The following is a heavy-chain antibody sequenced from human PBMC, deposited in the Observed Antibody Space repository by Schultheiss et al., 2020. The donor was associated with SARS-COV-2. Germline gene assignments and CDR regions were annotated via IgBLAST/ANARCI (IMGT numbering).Heavy chain of an antibody. J-gene: IGHJ6*02. D-gene: IGHD2-15*01. V-gene: IGHV4-39*07. CDR2: IYYSGST. Sequence: SETLSLTCTVSGGSISSSSYYWGWIRQPPGKGLEWIGSIYYSGSTNYNPSLKSRVTMSVDTSKKQFSLKLTSVSAADTAVYFCARGWYYFGMDAWGQGTTVTVSS. CDR3: ARGWYYFGMDA. CDR1: GGSISSSSYY.